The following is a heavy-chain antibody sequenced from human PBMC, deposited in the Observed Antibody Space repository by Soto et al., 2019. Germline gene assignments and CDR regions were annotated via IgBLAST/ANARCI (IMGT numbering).Heavy chain of an antibody. Sequence: PVESLKISCKGSGFSFTKYWISWVRQMPGKGLEWMGIIYPGDSDTRYSPSFQGQVTISADKSISTAYLQWSSLKASDTAIYYCARRGDSSGYMAYWGQGILGTVSS. J-gene: IGHJ4*02. CDR3: ARRGDSSGYMAY. D-gene: IGHD3-22*01. CDR2: IYPGDSDT. V-gene: IGHV5-51*01. CDR1: GFSFTKYW.